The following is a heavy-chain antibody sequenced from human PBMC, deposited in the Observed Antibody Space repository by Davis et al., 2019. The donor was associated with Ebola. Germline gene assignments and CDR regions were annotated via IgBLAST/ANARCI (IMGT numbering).Heavy chain of an antibody. CDR2: IFSNDEK. CDR3: ARIAAAGNRWFDP. CDR1: GVTFSSYV. D-gene: IGHD6-13*01. Sequence: LRLSCAVSGVTFSSYVLSRIRQRPGKALEWLAHIFSNDEKSYSTSLKSRLTISKDTSKSQVVLTMTNMDPVDTATYYCARIAAAGNRWFDPWGQGTLVTVSS. V-gene: IGHV2-26*01. J-gene: IGHJ5*02.